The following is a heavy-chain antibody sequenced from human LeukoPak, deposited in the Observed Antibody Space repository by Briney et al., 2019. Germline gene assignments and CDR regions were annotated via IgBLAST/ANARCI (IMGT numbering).Heavy chain of an antibody. Sequence: ASVKVSCKASGYTFTGYYMHWVRQAPGQGLEWMGWINPNSGGTDYAQNFQGRVTMTRDTSISTAYMELNRLTSDDTAVYYCARDYDILTGYFSPPDYWGQGTLVTVSS. CDR3: ARDYDILTGYFSPPDY. V-gene: IGHV1-2*02. J-gene: IGHJ4*02. CDR1: GYTFTGYY. D-gene: IGHD3-9*01. CDR2: INPNSGGT.